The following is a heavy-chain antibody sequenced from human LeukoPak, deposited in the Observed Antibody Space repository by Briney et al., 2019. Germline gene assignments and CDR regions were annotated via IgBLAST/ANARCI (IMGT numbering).Heavy chain of an antibody. CDR1: GGSFSDHY. Sequence: SETLSLTCGVYGGSFSDHYWTWIRHSPGKGLEWIGESSHNEGTHSNPSLKGRVTMSLDTSKNQFYLNLNSVTAADTAAYYCARGTDAYKLGNIWGQGTLVTVSP. D-gene: IGHD5-24*01. CDR3: ARGTDAYKLGNI. CDR2: SSHNEGT. J-gene: IGHJ4*02. V-gene: IGHV4-34*01.